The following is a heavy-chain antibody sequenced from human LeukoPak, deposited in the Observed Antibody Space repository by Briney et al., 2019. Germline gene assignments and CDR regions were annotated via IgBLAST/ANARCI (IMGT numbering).Heavy chain of an antibody. CDR2: INQDGSEK. V-gene: IGHV3-7*01. J-gene: IGHJ4*02. D-gene: IGHD1-26*01. CDR1: GFTFKSYW. Sequence: PGGSLRLSCAASGFTFKSYWMSWVRQAPGKGLEWVANINQDGSEKYYVDSVKGRFTISRDNAKNSLYLQMNSLRGEDTAAYYCARDEGGSYYYYWGQGTLVTVSS. CDR3: ARDEGGSYYYY.